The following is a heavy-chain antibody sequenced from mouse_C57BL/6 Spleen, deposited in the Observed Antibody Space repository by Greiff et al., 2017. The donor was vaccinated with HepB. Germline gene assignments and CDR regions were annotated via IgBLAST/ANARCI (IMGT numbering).Heavy chain of an antibody. Sequence: VKVVESDAELVKPGASVKISCKVSGYTFTDHTIHWMKQRPEQGLEWIGYIYPRDGSTKYNEKFKGKATLTADKSSSTAYMQLNTLTSEDSAVYFCARRGGTGAMDYWGQGTSVTVSS. CDR1: GYTFTDHT. V-gene: IGHV1-78*01. CDR2: IYPRDGST. CDR3: ARRGGTGAMDY. J-gene: IGHJ4*01. D-gene: IGHD4-1*01.